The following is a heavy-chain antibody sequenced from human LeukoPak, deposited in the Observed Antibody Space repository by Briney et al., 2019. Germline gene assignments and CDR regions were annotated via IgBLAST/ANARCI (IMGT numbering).Heavy chain of an antibody. J-gene: IGHJ4*01. V-gene: IGHV3-48*03. CDR2: ISSGGDTM. CDR1: GVTFSTYE. CDR3: AKDDSDWSWALDN. D-gene: IGHD2-21*01. Sequence: PGGSLILSCAASGVTFSTYEMNWVRQPPGKGLVWVSYISSGGDTMDHADSVRGRFTISRANDKYSLYLQMKSLRTEDSAIYYCAKDDSDWSWALDNWGQGTLVTVSS.